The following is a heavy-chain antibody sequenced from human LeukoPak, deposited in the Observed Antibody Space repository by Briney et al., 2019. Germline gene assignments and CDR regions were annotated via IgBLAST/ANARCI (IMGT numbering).Heavy chain of an antibody. D-gene: IGHD6-13*01. CDR2: IYTSGST. J-gene: IGHJ3*02. V-gene: IGHV4-61*02. Sequence: SETLSLTCTVSGGSISSGSYYWSWIRQPAGKGLEWIGRIYTSGSTNYNPSLKSRVTISVDTSKNQFSLKLSSVTAADTAVYYCARYSQSGAFDIWGQGTMVTASS. CDR3: ARYSQSGAFDI. CDR1: GGSISSGSYY.